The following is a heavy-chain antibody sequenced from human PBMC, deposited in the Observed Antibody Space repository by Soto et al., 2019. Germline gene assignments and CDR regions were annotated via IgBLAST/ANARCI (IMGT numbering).Heavy chain of an antibody. CDR1: GYTFGRDE. Sequence: ASVKVSCKGSGYTFGRDEMHWVRQAPGQGLEWLAWINAINGDTKYSQRFQGRLTVSRDTSANTAYLQLSSLRFEDTAVYYCARSRGHFFHFDGWGQGTLVTVSS. V-gene: IGHV1-3*01. D-gene: IGHD3-22*01. CDR2: INAINGDT. J-gene: IGHJ4*02. CDR3: ARSRGHFFHFDG.